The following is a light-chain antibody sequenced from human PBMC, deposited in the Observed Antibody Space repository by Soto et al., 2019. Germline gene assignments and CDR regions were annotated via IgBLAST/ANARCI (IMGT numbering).Light chain of an antibody. V-gene: IGKV3-15*01. CDR1: QSVSSN. J-gene: IGKJ3*01. CDR2: GAS. Sequence: ERVITQSPATLSVSPGERATLSCRASQSVSSNLAWYQQKPGQAPRLLIHGASTRATGIPARFSGSGSGTEFTLTISSLQSEDFALYYCHQYNNWPPGGFTFGPGTKVDIK. CDR3: HQYNNWPPGGFT.